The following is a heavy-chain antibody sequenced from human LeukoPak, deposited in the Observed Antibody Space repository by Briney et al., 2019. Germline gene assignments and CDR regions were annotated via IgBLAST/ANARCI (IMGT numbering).Heavy chain of an antibody. D-gene: IGHD3-22*01. J-gene: IGHJ5*02. CDR2: INHSGST. V-gene: IGHV4-34*01. CDR3: ARLYDSSGYGGWFDP. Sequence: PSETLSLTCAVYSGSFSGYYWSGMRQPPGKGREWSGEINHSGSTNYNPSLQSRVTISVDTSKNQFSLKRTSVTAADTAVYYCARLYDSSGYGGWFDPWGQGTLVTVSS. CDR1: SGSFSGYY.